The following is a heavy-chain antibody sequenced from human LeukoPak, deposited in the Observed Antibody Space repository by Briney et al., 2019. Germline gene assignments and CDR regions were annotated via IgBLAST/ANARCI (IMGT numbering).Heavy chain of an antibody. CDR2: FYSSGSS. CDR3: ARTWGSPDAFDI. Sequence: SETLSLTCTVSGGSIASSNYYWGWIRQPPGKGLEWIGSFYSSGSSDYNPSLESRVTISVDTSKNQLSLKLSSVTAADTAVYYCARTWGSPDAFDIWGQGTMVTVSS. J-gene: IGHJ3*02. CDR1: GGSIASSNYY. D-gene: IGHD3-16*01. V-gene: IGHV4-39*01.